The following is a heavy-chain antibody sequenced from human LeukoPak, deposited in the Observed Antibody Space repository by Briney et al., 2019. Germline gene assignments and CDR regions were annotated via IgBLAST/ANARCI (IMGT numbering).Heavy chain of an antibody. J-gene: IGHJ4*02. CDR1: GGSISSSDFW. CDR2: FYYNGSP. Sequence: SETLPLTCSVSGGSISSSDFWWGWIRQPPGKGLEWITNFYYNGSPYYNPSLEGRVTISVDASKNQSSLKLSSVTAADTAMCYCARRGQSTAWSFDYWGQGTLVTVSS. D-gene: IGHD2-8*02. V-gene: IGHV4-39*01. CDR3: ARRGQSTAWSFDY.